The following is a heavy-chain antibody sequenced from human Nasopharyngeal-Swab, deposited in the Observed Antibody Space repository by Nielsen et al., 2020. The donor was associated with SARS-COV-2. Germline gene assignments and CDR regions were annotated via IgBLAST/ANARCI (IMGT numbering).Heavy chain of an antibody. CDR2: IRSKANSYAT. CDR1: GFTFSGSA. D-gene: IGHD3-3*01. Sequence: GESLKISCAASGFTFSGSAMHWVRQASGKGLEWVGRIRSKANSYATAYAASVKGRFTISRDDSKNTAYLQMNSLKTEDTVVYYCTSSPDYDFWSGYSNWFDPWGQGTLVTVSS. V-gene: IGHV3-73*01. J-gene: IGHJ5*02. CDR3: TSSPDYDFWSGYSNWFDP.